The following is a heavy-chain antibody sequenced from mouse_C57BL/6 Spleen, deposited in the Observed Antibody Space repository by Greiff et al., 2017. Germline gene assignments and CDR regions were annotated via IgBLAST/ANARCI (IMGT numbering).Heavy chain of an antibody. CDR3: ARHEDYGSSLFSY. CDR1: GFTFSSYG. CDR2: ISSGGSYT. V-gene: IGHV5-6*01. Sequence: EVKLQESGGDLVKPGGSLKLSCAASGFTFSSYGMSWVRQTPDKRLEWVATISSGGSYTYYPDSVKGRFTISRDNAKNTLYLQMSSLKSEDTAMYYCARHEDYGSSLFSYWGQGTLVTVSA. J-gene: IGHJ3*01. D-gene: IGHD1-1*01.